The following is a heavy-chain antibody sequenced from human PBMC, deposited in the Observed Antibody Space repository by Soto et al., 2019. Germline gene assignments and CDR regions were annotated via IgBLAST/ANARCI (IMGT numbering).Heavy chain of an antibody. CDR3: ALGDADYGDYEYNWFDS. D-gene: IGHD4-17*01. CDR2: ISAYNGNT. V-gene: IGHV1-18*01. J-gene: IGHJ5*01. CDR1: GYTFTSYG. Sequence: GASVKVSCKASGYTFTSYGISWVRQAPGQGLEWMGWISAYNGNTNYAQKLQGRVTMTTDTSTSTAYMELRSLRSDDTAVYYCALGDADYGDYEYNWFDSWGQGTLVTVSS.